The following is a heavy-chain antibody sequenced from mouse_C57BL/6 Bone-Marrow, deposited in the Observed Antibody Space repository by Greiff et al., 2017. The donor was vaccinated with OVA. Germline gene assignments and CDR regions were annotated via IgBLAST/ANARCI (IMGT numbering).Heavy chain of an antibody. CDR1: GFTFSDYY. J-gene: IGHJ4*01. Sequence: EVQGVESGGGLVQPGGSLKLSCAASGFTFSDYYMYWVRQTPEKRLEWVAYISNGGGSTYYPDTVTGRFTFSRDNATNTLYLQMSRLKSEDTAMYYCARRSPYYAMDYWGKGTSVTVSS. CDR2: ISNGGGST. D-gene: IGHD6-1*01. CDR3: ARRSPYYAMDY. V-gene: IGHV5-12*01.